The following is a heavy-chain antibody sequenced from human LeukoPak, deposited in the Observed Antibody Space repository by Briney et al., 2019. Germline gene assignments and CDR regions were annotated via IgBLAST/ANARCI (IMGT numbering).Heavy chain of an antibody. CDR3: AALWFDP. J-gene: IGHJ5*02. V-gene: IGHV3-48*03. Sequence: PGGSLRLSCAASGFXFSNYEMNWVRQAPGKGLEWVSYINRGGGIAYYVDSVRGRSTISRDNTKNALYLRMNSLRAEDTAVYYCAALWFDPWGQGTLVTVPS. CDR1: GFXFSNYE. CDR2: INRGGGIA.